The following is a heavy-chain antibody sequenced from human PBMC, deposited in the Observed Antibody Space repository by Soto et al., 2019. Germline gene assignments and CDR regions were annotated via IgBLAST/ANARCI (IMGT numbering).Heavy chain of an antibody. CDR2: ISGSGGGT. J-gene: IGHJ4*02. Sequence: GGSLRLSCAASGFTFSNCAMSWVRQAPGKGLEWVSAISGSGGGTFYADSVKGRFTISRDNSKNTMYLQMNSLRAEDSAVYYCAKGRDLYYFDCWGQGTLVTVSS. V-gene: IGHV3-23*01. CDR1: GFTFSNCA. CDR3: AKGRDLYYFDC. D-gene: IGHD3-3*01.